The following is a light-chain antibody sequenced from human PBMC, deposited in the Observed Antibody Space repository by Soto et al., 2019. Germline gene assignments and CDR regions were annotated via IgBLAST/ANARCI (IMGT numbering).Light chain of an antibody. CDR3: QQYGSSPWT. CDR1: QIISSTY. V-gene: IGKV3-20*01. J-gene: IGKJ1*01. CDR2: GAS. Sequence: ELVLTQSPGTLSLSPGERATLSCRACQIISSTYLAWYQQKPGQAPRLLIYGASSRATGIPDRFSGGGSGTDFTLTISRLEPEDFAVYYCQQYGSSPWTFGQGTKVEIK.